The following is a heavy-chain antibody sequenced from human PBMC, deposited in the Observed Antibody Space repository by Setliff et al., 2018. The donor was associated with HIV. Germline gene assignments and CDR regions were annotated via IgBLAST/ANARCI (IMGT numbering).Heavy chain of an antibody. Sequence: ASVKVSCKTSGYTFGSHGITWVRQAPGQGLEWMGWINTHTGNTNSAQRFQGRVTMTTDTSTSTAYMELRSLRSDDTAVYYCARGKTWLRFLDYWGQGTLVTVSS. J-gene: IGHJ4*02. D-gene: IGHD5-12*01. V-gene: IGHV1-18*01. CDR3: ARGKTWLRFLDY. CDR1: GYTFGSHG. CDR2: INTHTGNT.